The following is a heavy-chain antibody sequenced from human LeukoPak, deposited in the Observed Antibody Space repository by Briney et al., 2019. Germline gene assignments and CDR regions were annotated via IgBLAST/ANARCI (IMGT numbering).Heavy chain of an antibody. V-gene: IGHV4-4*02. Sequence: PGGSLRLSCAAAGFAFSSHSMNWVRQPPGKGLEWIGEIYHSGSTNYNPSLKSRVTISVDKSKNQFSLKLSSVTAADTAVYYCARDRPAVYYYVSGNIETGMDVWGQGTTVTVSS. D-gene: IGHD3-10*01. CDR2: IYHSGST. J-gene: IGHJ6*02. CDR3: ARDRPAVYYYVSGNIETGMDV. CDR1: GFAFSSHSM.